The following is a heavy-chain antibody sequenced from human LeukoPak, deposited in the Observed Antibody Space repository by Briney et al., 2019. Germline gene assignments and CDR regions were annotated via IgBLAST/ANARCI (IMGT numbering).Heavy chain of an antibody. V-gene: IGHV1-8*01. CDR3: ARAPAYYDFWSVYYYYYMDV. Sequence: ASVKVSCKASGYTFTSYDINWVRQATGQGLEWMGWMNPNSGNTGYAQKFQGRVTMTRNTSISTAYMELSSLRSEDTAVYYCARAPAYYDFWSVYYYYYMDVWGKGTTVTVSS. CDR1: GYTFTSYD. CDR2: MNPNSGNT. J-gene: IGHJ6*03. D-gene: IGHD3-3*01.